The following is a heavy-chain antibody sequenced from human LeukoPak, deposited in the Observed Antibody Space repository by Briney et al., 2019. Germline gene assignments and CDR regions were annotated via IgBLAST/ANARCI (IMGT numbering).Heavy chain of an antibody. CDR2: ISSSGTTT. CDR3: ASIGYSGYGRYFDY. D-gene: IGHD5-12*01. Sequence: EESLRLSCAAAGFTFSTYEMNWVRHAPGKGLEWVSYISSSGTTTYYADSVKGRFTISRDNDRNSLYLQMNSLRAEDTAVYYCASIGYSGYGRYFDYWGQGTPVTVSS. J-gene: IGHJ4*02. CDR1: GFTFSTYE. V-gene: IGHV3-48*03.